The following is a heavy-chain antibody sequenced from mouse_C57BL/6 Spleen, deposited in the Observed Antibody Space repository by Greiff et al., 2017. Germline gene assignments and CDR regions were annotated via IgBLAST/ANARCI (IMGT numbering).Heavy chain of an antibody. CDR3: VYYGSSHWYFDV. V-gene: IGHV1-61*01. Sequence: VQLQQPGAELVRPGSSVKLSCKASGYTFTSYWMDWVKQRPGQGLEWIGNIYPSDSETHYNQKFKDKATLTVDKSSSTAYMQLSSLTSEDSAVYYCVYYGSSHWYFDVWGTGTTVTVSS. D-gene: IGHD1-1*01. CDR1: GYTFTSYW. CDR2: IYPSDSET. J-gene: IGHJ1*03.